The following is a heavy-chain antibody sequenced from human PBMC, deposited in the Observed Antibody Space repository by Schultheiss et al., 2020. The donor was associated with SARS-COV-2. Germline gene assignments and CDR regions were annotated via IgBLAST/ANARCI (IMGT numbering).Heavy chain of an antibody. Sequence: SQTLSLTCTVSGGSISSSSYYWGWIRQPPGKGLEWIGSIYYSGSTYYNPSLKSRVTISVDTSKNQFSLKLSSVTAADTAVYYCARTPFDHGYAFDIWGQGTMVTVSS. J-gene: IGHJ3*02. CDR1: GGSISSSSYY. D-gene: IGHD3-10*01. CDR2: IYYSGST. V-gene: IGHV4-39*01. CDR3: ARTPFDHGYAFDI.